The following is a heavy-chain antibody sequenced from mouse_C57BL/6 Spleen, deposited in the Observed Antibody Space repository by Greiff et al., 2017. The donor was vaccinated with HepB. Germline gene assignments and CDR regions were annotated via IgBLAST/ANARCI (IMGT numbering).Heavy chain of an antibody. V-gene: IGHV1-85*01. CDR2: IYPGDGST. CDR1: GYTFTSYD. J-gene: IGHJ1*03. Sequence: QVQLQQSGPELVKPGASVKLSCKASGYTFTSYDINWVQQRPGQGLEWIGWIYPGDGSTKYNEKFKGKATLNVDTSSSTAYMELHSLTSEDSAIYLCASPTVVATEYFDDWGTGTTVTVSS. CDR3: ASPTVVATEYFDD. D-gene: IGHD1-1*01.